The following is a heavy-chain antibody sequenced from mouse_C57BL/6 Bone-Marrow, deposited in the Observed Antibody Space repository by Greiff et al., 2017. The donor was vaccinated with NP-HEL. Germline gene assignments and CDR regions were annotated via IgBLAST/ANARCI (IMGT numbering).Heavy chain of an antibody. V-gene: IGHV1-47*01. J-gene: IGHJ3*01. D-gene: IGHD1-1*01. CDR3: ARGYYGSSWGFAY. Sequence: VQLQQSGAELVKPGASVKMSCKASGYTFTTYPIEWMKQNHGKSLEWIGNFNPYNDDTKYNEKFKGKATLTVEKSSSTVYLERSRLTYDDSAVYYCARGYYGSSWGFAYWGQGTLVTVSA. CDR2: FNPYNDDT. CDR1: GYTFTTYP.